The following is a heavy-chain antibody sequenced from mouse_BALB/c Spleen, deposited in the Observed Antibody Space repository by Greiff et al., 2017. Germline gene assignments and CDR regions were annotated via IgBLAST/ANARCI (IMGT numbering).Heavy chain of an antibody. D-gene: IGHD1-1*01. CDR1: GFNIKDTY. CDR3: ARVITHWYFDV. Sequence: EVKLQESGAELVKPGASVKLSCTASGFNIKDTYMHWVKQRPEQGLEWIGRIDPANGNTKYDPKFQGKATITADTSSNTAYLQLSSLTSEDTAVYYCARVITHWYFDVWGAGTTVTVSS. V-gene: IGHV14-3*02. J-gene: IGHJ1*01. CDR2: IDPANGNT.